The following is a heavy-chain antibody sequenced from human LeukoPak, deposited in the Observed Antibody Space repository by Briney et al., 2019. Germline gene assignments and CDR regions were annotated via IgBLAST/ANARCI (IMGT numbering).Heavy chain of an antibody. CDR3: AKDAKERRYCSSTSCYGGPFDY. D-gene: IGHD2-2*01. CDR2: ISYDGSNK. Sequence: GRSLRLSCAASGFTFSSYGMHWVRRAPGKGLEWVAVISYDGSNKHYADSVKGRFTISRDNSKNTLYLQMNSLRAEDTAGYYCAKDAKERRYCSSTSCYGGPFDYWGQGTLVTVSS. J-gene: IGHJ4*02. CDR1: GFTFSSYG. V-gene: IGHV3-30*18.